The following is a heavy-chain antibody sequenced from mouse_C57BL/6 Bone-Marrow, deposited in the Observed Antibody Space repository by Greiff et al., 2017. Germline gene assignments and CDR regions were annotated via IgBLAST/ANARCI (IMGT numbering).Heavy chain of an antibody. Sequence: VKLMASGPGLVAPSQSLSITCTVSGFSLTSYGVHWVRQPPGKGLEWLVVIWSDGSTTYNSALKSRLSISKDNSKSQVFLKMNSLQTDDTAMYYCARHRGWPYAMDYWGQGTSVTVSS. CDR2: IWSDGST. CDR1: GFSLTSYG. V-gene: IGHV2-6-1*01. J-gene: IGHJ4*01. CDR3: ARHRGWPYAMDY. D-gene: IGHD2-3*01.